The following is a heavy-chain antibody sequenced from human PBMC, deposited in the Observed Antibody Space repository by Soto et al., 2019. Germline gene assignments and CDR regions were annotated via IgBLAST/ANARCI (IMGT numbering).Heavy chain of an antibody. Sequence: ASVKVSCKASGGTXSSYTISWVRQAPGQGLEWMGRIIPILGIANYAQKFQGRVTITADKSTSTAYMELSSLRSEDTAVYYCARAYSSSWDHFDYWGQGTLVTVSS. CDR2: IIPILGIA. CDR3: ARAYSSSWDHFDY. V-gene: IGHV1-69*02. CDR1: GGTXSSYT. D-gene: IGHD6-13*01. J-gene: IGHJ4*02.